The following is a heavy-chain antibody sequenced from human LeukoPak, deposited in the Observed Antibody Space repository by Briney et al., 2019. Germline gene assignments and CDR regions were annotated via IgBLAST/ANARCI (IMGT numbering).Heavy chain of an antibody. D-gene: IGHD3-10*01. CDR2: IYHSGST. V-gene: IGHV4-38-2*02. Sequence: PSETLSLTCTVSDYSITSGYYWGWIRQPPGKGLEWIGSIYHSGSTFYNPSLKSRVTMSVDTSKNQFSLKLTSVTAADTAMYCCARRGFYYYYMDVWGKGTTVTVSS. CDR1: DYSITSGYY. J-gene: IGHJ6*03. CDR3: ARRGFYYYYMDV.